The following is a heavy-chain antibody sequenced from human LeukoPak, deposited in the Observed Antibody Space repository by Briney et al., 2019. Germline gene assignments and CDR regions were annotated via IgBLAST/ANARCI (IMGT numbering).Heavy chain of an antibody. D-gene: IGHD2-2*01. Sequence: GGSLRLSCAASGFTFSSYWMSWVRQAPGKGLEWVANINQDGSEKYYVDSVKGRFTISRDNAKNSLYLQMNSLRAEDTAVYYCARDLPATPHENDYWGQGTLVAVSS. CDR2: INQDGSEK. J-gene: IGHJ4*02. V-gene: IGHV3-7*01. CDR1: GFTFSSYW. CDR3: ARDLPATPHENDY.